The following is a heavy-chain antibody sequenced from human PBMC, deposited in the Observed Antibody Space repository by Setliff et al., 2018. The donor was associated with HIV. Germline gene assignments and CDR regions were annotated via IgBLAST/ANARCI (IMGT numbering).Heavy chain of an antibody. CDR1: GGSFSGYY. D-gene: IGHD3-10*01. CDR3: ARTPSLWFGELFDY. V-gene: IGHV4-34*01. J-gene: IGHJ4*02. Sequence: SETLSLTCAVYGGSFSGYYWSWIRQPPGKGLEGIGEINHSGSTNYNPSLKSRVTISVDTSKNQFTLKLSSVTAADTAVYYCARTPSLWFGELFDYWGQGTLVTVSS. CDR2: INHSGST.